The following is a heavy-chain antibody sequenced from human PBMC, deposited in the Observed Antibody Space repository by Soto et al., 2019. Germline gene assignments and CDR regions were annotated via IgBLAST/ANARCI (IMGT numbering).Heavy chain of an antibody. CDR3: ARMKDGWVYFDY. D-gene: IGHD6-19*01. V-gene: IGHV1-46*01. CDR1: GYTFTSYY. CDR2: INPSGGST. Sequence: ASVKVSCKASGYTFTSYYMHWVRQAPGQGLEWMGIINPSGGSTSYAQKFQGRVTITADKSTSTAYMELSSLRSEDTAVYYCARMKDGWVYFDYWGQGTLVTVSS. J-gene: IGHJ4*02.